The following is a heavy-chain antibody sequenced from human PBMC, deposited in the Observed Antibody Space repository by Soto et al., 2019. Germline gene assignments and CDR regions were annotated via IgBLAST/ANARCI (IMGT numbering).Heavy chain of an antibody. J-gene: IGHJ4*02. CDR1: GYTFTSYG. V-gene: IGHV1-18*01. CDR2: ISAYSGNT. Sequence: QVQLVQSGAEVKKPGASVKVSCKASGYTFTSYGISWVRQAPGQGLEWMGWISAYSGNTNYAQKLQGRVTMTTDTSTSTAYMELRSLGSDDTAVYYCARAHEPYGDYGYFDYWGQGTLVTVSS. D-gene: IGHD4-17*01. CDR3: ARAHEPYGDYGYFDY.